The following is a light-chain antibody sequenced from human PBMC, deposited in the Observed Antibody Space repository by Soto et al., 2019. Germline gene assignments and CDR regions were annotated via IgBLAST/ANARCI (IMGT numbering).Light chain of an antibody. CDR2: AAS. CDR1: QAIRND. CDR3: LQVRSYPWT. Sequence: DIQMTQSPSSLSASVGDRITITFGASQAIRNDLAWFQQTPGKAPKRLIYAASTLHSGVPSRFSGSGSGTDFTLTISSLQPEDFATYYCLQVRSYPWTFGQGTKVDIK. V-gene: IGKV1-17*01. J-gene: IGKJ1*01.